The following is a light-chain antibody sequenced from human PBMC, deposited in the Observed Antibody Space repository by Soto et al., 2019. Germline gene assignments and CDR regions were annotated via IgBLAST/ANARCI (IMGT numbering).Light chain of an antibody. Sequence: EIVMTQSPPTLSVSPREGVTLSCKASQSISNYLAWYQHKPGQAPRLLINGASIRASGFPARFSGSGSGEDFTLTISSVQSEDFAVYYCQKYLNWPWTFGQGTKVEIK. CDR2: GAS. CDR3: QKYLNWPWT. V-gene: IGKV3-15*01. CDR1: QSISNY. J-gene: IGKJ1*01.